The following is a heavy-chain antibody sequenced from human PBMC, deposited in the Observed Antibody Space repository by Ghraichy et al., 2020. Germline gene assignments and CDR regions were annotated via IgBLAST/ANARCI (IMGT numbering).Heavy chain of an antibody. D-gene: IGHD4-17*01. CDR2: TNRGGDGT. Sequence: GGSLRLSCAASGFTFSSYPMSWVRQAPGIGLEWVSTTNRGGDGTYYVDSVKGRFTISRDNSKNTLYLQMSSLRVDDTAIYYCTRLTVTSSGLGSFEYWGRGALVIVSS. CDR1: GFTFSSYP. J-gene: IGHJ4*02. V-gene: IGHV3-23*01. CDR3: TRLTVTSSGLGSFEY.